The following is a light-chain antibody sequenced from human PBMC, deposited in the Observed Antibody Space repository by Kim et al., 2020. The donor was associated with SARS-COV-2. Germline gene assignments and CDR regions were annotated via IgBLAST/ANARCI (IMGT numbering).Light chain of an antibody. CDR3: QKYNSAPRT. V-gene: IGKV1-27*01. Sequence: DIQMTQSPSSLSASVGDRITITCRASQGISSYLAWYQQKPGKVPKLLIYAASTLQSGVPSRFSGSGSGTDFTLIISSLQPEDVATYYCQKYNSAPRTLGPGTKVDIK. J-gene: IGKJ3*01. CDR1: QGISSY. CDR2: AAS.